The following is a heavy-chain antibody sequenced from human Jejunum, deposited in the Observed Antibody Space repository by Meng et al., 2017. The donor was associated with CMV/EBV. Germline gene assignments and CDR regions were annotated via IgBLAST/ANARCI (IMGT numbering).Heavy chain of an antibody. D-gene: IGHD2-15*01. J-gene: IGHJ6*02. CDR3: ASHQQFCSGGSCYSLGYYYGMDV. CDR2: MNPNNGNT. Sequence: NWVRQALGQGLEWMGWMNPNNGNTGYAQKFQGRFTMTWNTSTSTAYMELSSLRSEDTAIYYCASHQQFCSGGSCYSLGYYYGMDVWGQGTTVTVSS. V-gene: IGHV1-8*01.